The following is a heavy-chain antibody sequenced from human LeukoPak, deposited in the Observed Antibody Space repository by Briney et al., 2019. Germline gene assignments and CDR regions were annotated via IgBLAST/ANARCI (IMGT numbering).Heavy chain of an antibody. CDR1: GFTFDDDV. V-gene: IGHV3-7*01. Sequence: PGGSLRLSCTASGFTFDDDVLSWVRQAPGKGLEWVANIKQDGSEKNSVDSVKGRFTISRDNAKNSLYLQMNSLRAEDTAVYYCANSRYDSSGYYGIIGYWGQGTLVTVSS. J-gene: IGHJ4*02. CDR2: IKQDGSEK. D-gene: IGHD3-22*01. CDR3: ANSRYDSSGYYGIIGY.